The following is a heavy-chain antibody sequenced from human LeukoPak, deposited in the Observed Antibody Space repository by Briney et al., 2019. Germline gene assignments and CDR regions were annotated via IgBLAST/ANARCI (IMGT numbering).Heavy chain of an antibody. V-gene: IGHV3-48*01. CDR3: ARFAAGGSYYYYMDV. CDR1: GFTFSSYS. J-gene: IGHJ6*03. D-gene: IGHD6-25*01. CDR2: ISSSSTI. Sequence: PGGSLRLSCAASGFTFSSYSMNWVRQAPGKGLEWVSYISSSSTIYYADSVKGRFTISRDNAKNSLYLQMNSLRAEDTAVYYCARFAAGGSYYYYMDVWGKGTTVTVSS.